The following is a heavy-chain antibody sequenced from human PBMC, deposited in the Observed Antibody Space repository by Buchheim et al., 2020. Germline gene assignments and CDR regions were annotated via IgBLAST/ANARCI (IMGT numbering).Heavy chain of an antibody. V-gene: IGHV3-23*01. CDR2: ISGSAYST. D-gene: IGHD2-2*01. J-gene: IGHJ4*02. CDR1: GFSFSGYA. Sequence: EVQLLDSGGNLVRPGGSLRLSCAASGFSFSGYAMSWVRQAPGKGLEWVSCISGSAYSTYYTDSVKGRFTISRDNSKNTLYLQMNSLGAEDTAVYYCAKLGSFYCGSTSFDYWGLGTL. CDR3: AKLGSFYCGSTSFDY.